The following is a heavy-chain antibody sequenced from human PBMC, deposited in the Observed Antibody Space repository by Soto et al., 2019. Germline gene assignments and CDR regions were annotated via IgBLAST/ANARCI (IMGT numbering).Heavy chain of an antibody. V-gene: IGHV3-74*01. Sequence: PGGSLRLSCAASGFTFSSYWMHWVRQAPGKGLVWVSRINSDGSSTSYADSVKGRFTISRDNAKNTPYLQMNSLRAEDTAVYYCASMVRGVIITTYGMDVWGQGTTVTVSS. CDR2: INSDGSST. CDR3: ASMVRGVIITTYGMDV. D-gene: IGHD3-10*01. CDR1: GFTFSSYW. J-gene: IGHJ6*02.